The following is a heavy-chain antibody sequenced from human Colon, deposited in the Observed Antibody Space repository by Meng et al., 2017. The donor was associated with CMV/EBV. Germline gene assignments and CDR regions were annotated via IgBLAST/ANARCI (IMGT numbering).Heavy chain of an antibody. D-gene: IGHD1-26*01. CDR3: ARDLTNKWFYY. V-gene: IGHV4-39*07. Sequence: QVQLQESGPGVVKPAETLSLTGTASGDPISSGSHSWAWLRQPPGKRLEWIGSMYFSGIADYNPSLKSRVTISLHATQKQFSLRLTSVTAADSAVYFCARDLTNKWFYYWGQGTLVTVSS. CDR1: GDPISSGSHS. J-gene: IGHJ4*02. CDR2: MYFSGIA.